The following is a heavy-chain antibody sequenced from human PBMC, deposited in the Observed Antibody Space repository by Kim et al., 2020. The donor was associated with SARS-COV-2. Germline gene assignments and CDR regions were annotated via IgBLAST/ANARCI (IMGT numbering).Heavy chain of an antibody. J-gene: IGHJ4*02. Sequence: GGSLRLSCAASGFTFSSHVMSWVRQAPGKGLEWVSTISGSGVSSYYADSVKGRFTISRDNSKNSLYLQMNSLRAEDTAVYYCAGTDAWEIFRDLFDYWGQGTLVTVSS. D-gene: IGHD1-26*01. CDR2: ISGSGVSS. CDR1: GFTFSSHV. CDR3: AGTDAWEIFRDLFDY. V-gene: IGHV3-23*01.